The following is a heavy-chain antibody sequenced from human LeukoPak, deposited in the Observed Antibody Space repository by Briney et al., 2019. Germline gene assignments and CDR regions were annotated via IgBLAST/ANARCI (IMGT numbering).Heavy chain of an antibody. J-gene: IGHJ6*02. CDR3: AKGRWGTYYYGMDV. V-gene: IGHV3-7*03. D-gene: IGHD2-8*02. CDR2: INQDASDT. Sequence: PGGSLRLSCAASGFTFSDYWMSWVRQTPGKGLEWVANINQDASDTYYVDSVKGRFTISRDNARNSLYLQMNSLRAEDTALYYCAKGRWGTYYYGMDVWGQGTTVTVSS. CDR1: GFTFSDYW.